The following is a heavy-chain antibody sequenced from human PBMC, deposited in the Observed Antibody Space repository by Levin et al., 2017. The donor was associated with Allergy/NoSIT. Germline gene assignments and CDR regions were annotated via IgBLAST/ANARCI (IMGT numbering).Heavy chain of an antibody. D-gene: IGHD2-21*01. Sequence: SCAVSGFTFSSYDMHWVRQVTGKGLEWVSTIGTAGDTYYPGSVKGRFTISREKAKKSLYLQMNNLRAGDTAVYYCVRSAIGDWYFDLWGRGTLVTVSS. V-gene: IGHV3-13*01. CDR3: VRSAIGDWYFDL. CDR2: IGTAGDT. J-gene: IGHJ2*01. CDR1: GFTFSSYD.